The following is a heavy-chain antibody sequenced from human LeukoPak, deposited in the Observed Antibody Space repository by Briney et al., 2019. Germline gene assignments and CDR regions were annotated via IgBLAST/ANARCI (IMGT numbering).Heavy chain of an antibody. D-gene: IGHD1-26*01. Sequence: GGSLRLSCAASGFTFRTYWMIWVRQAPGKRPEWVGNINQDGSETNYVDSVKGRFSMSRDNAKTSLYLQMNSLRAEDTAVYYCATDRKVGAGVPRFDYWGQGALVTVPS. V-gene: IGHV3-7*01. CDR1: GFTFRTYW. CDR2: INQDGSET. CDR3: ATDRKVGAGVPRFDY. J-gene: IGHJ4*02.